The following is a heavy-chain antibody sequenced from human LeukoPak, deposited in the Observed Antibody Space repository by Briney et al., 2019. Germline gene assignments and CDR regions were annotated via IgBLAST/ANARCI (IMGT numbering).Heavy chain of an antibody. CDR1: GGSFSGYY. V-gene: IGHV4-34*01. CDR3: ARALGYCSGGSCYAHP. CDR2: INHSGST. Sequence: SETLSLTCAVYGGSFSGYYWSWIRRPPGKGLEWIGEINHSGSTTYHPSLKSRVTISVDTSKNQFSLKLSSVTAADTAVYYCARALGYCSGGSCYAHPWGQGTLVTVSS. D-gene: IGHD2-15*01. J-gene: IGHJ5*02.